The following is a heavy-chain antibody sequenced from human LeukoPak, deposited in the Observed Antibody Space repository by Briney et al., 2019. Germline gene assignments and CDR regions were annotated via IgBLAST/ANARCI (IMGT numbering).Heavy chain of an antibody. J-gene: IGHJ5*02. V-gene: IGHV3-30-3*01. CDR3: AKDGRQLGINWFDP. D-gene: IGHD6-6*01. Sequence: PGGSLRLSCAASGFTFSSYAMHWVRQAPGKGLEWVAVISYDGSNKYYADSVKGRFTISRDNSKNTLYLQMNSLRAEDTAVYYCAKDGRQLGINWFDPWGQGTLVTVSS. CDR1: GFTFSSYA. CDR2: ISYDGSNK.